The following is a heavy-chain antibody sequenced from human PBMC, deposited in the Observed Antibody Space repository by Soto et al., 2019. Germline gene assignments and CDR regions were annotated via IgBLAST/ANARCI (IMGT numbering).Heavy chain of an antibody. Sequence: GGSLRLSCAASGFTFSSYAMSWVRQAPGKGLEWVSAISGSGGSTYYADSVKGRFTISRDNSKNTLYLQMNSLRAEDTAVYYCAKVSSVITMIVGSNYFDYWGQGTLVTVSS. CDR2: ISGSGGST. D-gene: IGHD3-22*01. CDR1: GFTFSSYA. CDR3: AKVSSVITMIVGSNYFDY. J-gene: IGHJ4*02. V-gene: IGHV3-23*01.